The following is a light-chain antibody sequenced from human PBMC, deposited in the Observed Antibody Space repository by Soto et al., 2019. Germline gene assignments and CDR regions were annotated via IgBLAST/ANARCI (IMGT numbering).Light chain of an antibody. CDR3: QQRSNWPLT. CDR1: QSVSRY. J-gene: IGKJ4*01. CDR2: NAS. V-gene: IGKV3-11*01. Sequence: EIVLTQSPATLSLSPGERATLSCRASQSVSRYLVWFQQKPGQAPRLLIYNASNRATGIPARFSGSGSGTDFTLTISSLEPEDCAVYYCQQRSNWPLTFGGGTKVEIK.